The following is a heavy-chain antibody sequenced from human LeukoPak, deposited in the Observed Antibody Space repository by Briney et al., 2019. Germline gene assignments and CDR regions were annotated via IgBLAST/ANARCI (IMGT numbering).Heavy chain of an antibody. V-gene: IGHV4-30-4*01. J-gene: IGHJ5*02. Sequence: PSETLSLTCTVSGGSLSSGDYYWRWIRQPPGTGLEWIGYIYYSGSTYYNPSLKSRVTISVDTSKNQFSLKLSSVTAADTAVYYCARGWGYYDSSGYYRPDNWFDPWGQGTLVTVSS. CDR1: GGSLSSGDYY. D-gene: IGHD3-22*01. CDR3: ARGWGYYDSSGYYRPDNWFDP. CDR2: IYYSGST.